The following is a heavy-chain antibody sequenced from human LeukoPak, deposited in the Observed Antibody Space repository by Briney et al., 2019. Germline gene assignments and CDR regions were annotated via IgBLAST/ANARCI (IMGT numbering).Heavy chain of an antibody. CDR3: TGHGSYEPWYYYGSGSHYYYGMDV. D-gene: IGHD3-10*01. CDR2: IYFSGST. Sequence: SETLSLTCTVSGGSISSYYWSWIRQPPGKGLEWVGYIYFSGSTNYNPSLKSRATISVDTSKNKFSLNLSSMTAADTAVYYFTGHGSYEPWYYYGSGSHYYYGMDVWGQGTTVTVSS. V-gene: IGHV4-59*08. CDR1: GGSISSYY. J-gene: IGHJ6*02.